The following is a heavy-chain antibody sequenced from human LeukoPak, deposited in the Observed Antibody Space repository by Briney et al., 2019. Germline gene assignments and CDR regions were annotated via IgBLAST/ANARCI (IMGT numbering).Heavy chain of an antibody. D-gene: IGHD5-12*01. Sequence: SETLSLTCAVYGGSFRGYYWIGIRQPPGKGLEWIGEINHSGSTNYNPSLKSRVTISVDTSKNQFSLKLSSVTAADTAVYYCARLEWLRRFSPYFDYWGQGTLVTVSS. CDR3: ARLEWLRRFSPYFDY. CDR2: INHSGST. CDR1: GGSFRGYY. J-gene: IGHJ4*02. V-gene: IGHV4-34*01.